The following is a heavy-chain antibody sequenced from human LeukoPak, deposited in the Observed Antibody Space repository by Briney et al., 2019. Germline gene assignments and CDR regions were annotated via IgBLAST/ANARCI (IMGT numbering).Heavy chain of an antibody. J-gene: IGHJ6*03. CDR3: ATRYCTIPACRASSYHCMYN. CDR2: IKQDGSEA. CDR1: GFSFSSYW. Sequence: AGGSPRLSCAASGFSFSSYWMTWVRQAPGKGLEWVANIKQDGSEAYYVDSVKGRFTVSRDNAKNTLYLQLNSLGAEDTAVYYCATRYCTIPACRASSYHCMYNWGKGTTVTVSS. D-gene: IGHD2-8*01. V-gene: IGHV3-7*01.